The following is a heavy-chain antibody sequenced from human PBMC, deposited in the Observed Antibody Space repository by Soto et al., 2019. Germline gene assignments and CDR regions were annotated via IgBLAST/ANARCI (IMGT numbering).Heavy chain of an antibody. V-gene: IGHV3-53*02. J-gene: IGHJ6*02. Sequence: EVQLVETGGGSIQPGGSLRLSCAASGFTVSSNYMSWVRQAPGKGLEWVSVIYSGGSTYYADSVKGRFTISRDNSKNTLYLQMNSLRAEDTAVYYCASASLYYYYYGMDVWGQGTTVTVSS. CDR3: ASASLYYYYYGMDV. CDR2: IYSGGST. CDR1: GFTVSSNY.